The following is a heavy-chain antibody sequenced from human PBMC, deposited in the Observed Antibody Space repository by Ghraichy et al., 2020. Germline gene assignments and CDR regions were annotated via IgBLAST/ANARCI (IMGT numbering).Heavy chain of an antibody. J-gene: IGHJ4*02. CDR3: ARDRDDNWGTYRYTCDN. D-gene: IGHD3-16*02. V-gene: IGHV3-48*02. CDR2: ISSNSRTT. CDR1: GFTFSSYS. Sequence: LSLTCAASGFTFSSYSMNWVRQAPGKGLEWVSYISSNSRTTYYADSVKGRFTISRDNAKNSLYLQMHSLRDEDTAVYYCARDRDDNWGTYRYTCDNWGQGTLVTVSS.